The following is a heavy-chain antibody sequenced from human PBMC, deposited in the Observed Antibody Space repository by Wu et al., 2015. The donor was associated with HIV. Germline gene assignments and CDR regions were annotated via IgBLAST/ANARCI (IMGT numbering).Heavy chain of an antibody. J-gene: IGHJ6*02. V-gene: IGHV1-69*15. CDR3: ALVVNNGPYYYYGMDV. Sequence: QVQLVQSGAEVKKPGSSVKVSCKASGGTFSSYAISWVRQAPGQGLEWMGRIIPIFGTANYAQKFQGRVTITADESTSTAYMELSSLRSEDTAVYYCALVVNNGPYYYYGMDVWGQGTTVTVSS. CDR2: IIPIFGTA. D-gene: IGHD3-22*01. CDR1: GGTFSSYA.